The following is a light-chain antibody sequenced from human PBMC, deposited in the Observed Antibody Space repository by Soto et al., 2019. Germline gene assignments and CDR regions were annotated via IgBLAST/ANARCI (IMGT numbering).Light chain of an antibody. CDR2: GDI. J-gene: IGLJ3*02. V-gene: IGLV1-40*01. Sequence: QSVLTQPPSVSGAPGQRVTISCTGSSSNIGAGYDVHWYQHLPGTAPKLLIYGDINRPSGVPDRFSGSKSGSSASLAINGLQAEDEAVYFCQSYDLSLGGSDVFGGGTKLTVL. CDR3: QSYDLSLGGSDV. CDR1: SSNIGAGYD.